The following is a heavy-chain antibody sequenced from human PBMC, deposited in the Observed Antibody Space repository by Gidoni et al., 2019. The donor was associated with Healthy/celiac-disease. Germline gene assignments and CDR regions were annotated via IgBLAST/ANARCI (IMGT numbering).Heavy chain of an antibody. Sequence: QVPLQESGPGLVQPSQTLSLTCPVSGGSISSGGYYWSWIRQHPGKGLEWIGYIYYSGSTYYNPSLKSRVTISVDTSKNQFSLKLSSVTAADTAVYYCARGRGEGFDYWGQGTLVTVSS. V-gene: IGHV4-31*03. D-gene: IGHD2-21*01. CDR2: IYYSGST. J-gene: IGHJ4*02. CDR1: GGSISSGGYY. CDR3: ARGRGEGFDY.